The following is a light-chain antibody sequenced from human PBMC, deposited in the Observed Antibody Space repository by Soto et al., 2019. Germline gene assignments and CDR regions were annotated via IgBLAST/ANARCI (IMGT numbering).Light chain of an antibody. CDR2: DVS. J-gene: IGLJ1*01. V-gene: IGLV2-14*01. Sequence: QSALTQPASVSGSPGQSITISCTGTSSDVGGYNYVSWYQQHPGKAPKLMIYDVSNRPSGVSNRFSGSKSANTASLTISGLQAEDEADYYCSSYTSSSTPVFGTGTKLTVL. CDR1: SSDVGGYNY. CDR3: SSYTSSSTPV.